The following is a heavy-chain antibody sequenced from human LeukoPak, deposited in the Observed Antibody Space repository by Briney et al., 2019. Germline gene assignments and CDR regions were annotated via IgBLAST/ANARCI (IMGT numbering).Heavy chain of an antibody. J-gene: IGHJ3*02. D-gene: IGHD3-16*01. CDR2: IYPGDSDI. CDR3: ARGRGRQATDAFDI. Sequence: KFGESLKISCKGSAYSFTSYWIGWVRQMPGKGLEWMGIIYPGDSDIRYSPSFQGQVTISADKSISTAYLQCSSLKASDTAMYYCARGRGRQATDAFDIWGQGTMVTVSS. V-gene: IGHV5-51*01. CDR1: AYSFTSYW.